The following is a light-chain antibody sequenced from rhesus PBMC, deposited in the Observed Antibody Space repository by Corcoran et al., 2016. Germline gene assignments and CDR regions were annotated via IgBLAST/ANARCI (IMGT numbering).Light chain of an antibody. J-gene: IGKJ2*01. Sequence: DIQMSQSPSSLSSSVGDKVTITCRASQGISNALAWYQQKPGKAPKLLISVASSLESGVPSRVRGSRSGTDFTLTISSLQPEDFATYYCQQGYSTPYSFGQGTKVEIK. CDR2: VAS. V-gene: IGKV1-33*02. CDR1: QGISNA. CDR3: QQGYSTPYS.